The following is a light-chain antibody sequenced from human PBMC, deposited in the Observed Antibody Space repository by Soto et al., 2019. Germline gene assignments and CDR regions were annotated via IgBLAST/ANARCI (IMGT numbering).Light chain of an antibody. CDR3: QQYNNWPRT. CDR2: GAS. Sequence: EIVMTQSPATLSVSPGEGATVSCRASQNLNSNLAWYQQRPGQAPRLLISGASTRATGIPARFSGSGSGTAFTLTISSLQSEDFAVYYCQQYNNWPRTFGQGTKVE. V-gene: IGKV3-15*01. CDR1: QNLNSN. J-gene: IGKJ1*01.